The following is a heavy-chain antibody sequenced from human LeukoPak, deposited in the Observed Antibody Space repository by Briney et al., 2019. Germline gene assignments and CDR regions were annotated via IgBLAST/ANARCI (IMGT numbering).Heavy chain of an antibody. CDR2: ISGSGGST. D-gene: IGHD5-12*01. CDR3: AKTMGGYLPSAFDY. V-gene: IGHV3-23*01. CDR1: GFTFSSYG. J-gene: IGHJ4*02. Sequence: GGSLRLSCAASGFTFSSYGMHWVRQAPGKGLEWVSTISGSGGSTYYTDSVKGRFTISRDNSKNTVYLQMNSLRAEDTAVYYCAKTMGGYLPSAFDYWGQGTLVTVSS.